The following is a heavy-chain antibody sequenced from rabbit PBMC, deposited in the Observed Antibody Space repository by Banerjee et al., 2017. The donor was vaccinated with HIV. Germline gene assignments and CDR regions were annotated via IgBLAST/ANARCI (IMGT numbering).Heavy chain of an antibody. CDR3: ARWYTYGYAGYAYATDSYFNL. Sequence: QEQLEESGGDLVKPGASLTLTCTASGFSLSNNYVICWVRQAPGKGLEWIACIDAGSSGSTYYASWAKGRFTISKTSSTTVTLQMTSLTAADTATYFCARWYTYGYAGYAYATDSYFNLWGQGTLVTVS. J-gene: IGHJ4*01. V-gene: IGHV1S45*01. CDR1: GFSLSNNYV. CDR2: IDAGSSGST. D-gene: IGHD6-1*01.